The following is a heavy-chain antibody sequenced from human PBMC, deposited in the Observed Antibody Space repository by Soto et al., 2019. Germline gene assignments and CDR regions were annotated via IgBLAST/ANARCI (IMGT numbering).Heavy chain of an antibody. CDR1: GYTFTGYY. CDR2: INPNSGGT. J-gene: IGHJ6*03. CDR3: ARERAVAGKPYYYYMDV. V-gene: IGHV1-2*04. D-gene: IGHD6-19*01. Sequence: QVQLVQSGAEVKKPGASVKVSCKASGYTFTGYYMHWVRQAPGQGLEWMGWINPNSGGTNYAQKFQGWVTMTRDTSISTAYMELSRLRSDDTAVYYCARERAVAGKPYYYYMDVWGKGTTVTVSS.